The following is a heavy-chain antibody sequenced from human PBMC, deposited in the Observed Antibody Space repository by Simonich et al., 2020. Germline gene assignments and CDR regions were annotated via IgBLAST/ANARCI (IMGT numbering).Heavy chain of an antibody. CDR2: ISYDGSNK. CDR3: AREGAGNDAFDI. Sequence: QVQLVESGGGVVQPGRSLRLSCAASGFTFSSYAMHWVRQAPGKGIEGVAVISYDGSNKSYADSVKGRFTISRDNSKNSLYLQMNSLRAEDTAVYYCAREGAGNDAFDIWGQGTMVTVSS. D-gene: IGHD1-26*01. J-gene: IGHJ3*02. V-gene: IGHV3-30*07. CDR1: GFTFSSYA.